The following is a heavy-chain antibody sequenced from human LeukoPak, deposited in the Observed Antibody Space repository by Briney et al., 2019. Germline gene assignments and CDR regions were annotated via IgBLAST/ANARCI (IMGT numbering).Heavy chain of an antibody. CDR2: ISGSGGST. J-gene: IGHJ4*02. Sequence: PGGSLRLSCAASGFTFSSYGMSWVRQAPGKGLEWVSVISGSGGSTYYADSVKGRFTISRDNSKNTLYLQMNSLRTEDTAVYYCAKAQLKDIVVVVASTAFDYWGQGTLVTVSS. D-gene: IGHD2-15*01. CDR3: AKAQLKDIVVVVASTAFDY. V-gene: IGHV3-23*01. CDR1: GFTFSSYG.